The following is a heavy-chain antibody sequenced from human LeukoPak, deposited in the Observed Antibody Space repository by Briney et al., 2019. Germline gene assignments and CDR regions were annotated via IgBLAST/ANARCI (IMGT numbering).Heavy chain of an antibody. V-gene: IGHV4-39*07. J-gene: IGHJ3*02. Sequence: PSETLSLTCTVSGGSISSGDYYWSWIRQPPGKGLEWIGEINHSGSTNYNPSLKSRVTISVDTSKNQFSLKLSSVTAADTAVYYCASSRGTAVADAFDIWGQGTMVTVSS. CDR2: INHSGST. D-gene: IGHD6-19*01. CDR1: GGSISSGDYY. CDR3: ASSRGTAVADAFDI.